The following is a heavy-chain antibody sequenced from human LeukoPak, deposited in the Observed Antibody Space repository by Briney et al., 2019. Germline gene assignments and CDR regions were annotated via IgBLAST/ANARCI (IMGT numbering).Heavy chain of an antibody. CDR2: IKQDGSEK. Sequence: GGSLRLSCAASGFTSSSYWMSWVRQAPGKGLEWVANIKQDGSEKYYVDSVKGRFTISRDNAKNTLYLQMNSLRAEDTAVYYCAKGSGPLAFDIWGQGTMVTVSS. J-gene: IGHJ3*02. CDR1: GFTSSSYW. D-gene: IGHD3-3*01. CDR3: AKGSGPLAFDI. V-gene: IGHV3-7*03.